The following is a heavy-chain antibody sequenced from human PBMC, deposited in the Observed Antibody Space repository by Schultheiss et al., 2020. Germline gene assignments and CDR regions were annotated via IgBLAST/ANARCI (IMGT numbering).Heavy chain of an antibody. CDR3: ARRPRYYYDSSGPQGYYYYYYGMDV. D-gene: IGHD3-22*01. Sequence: SETLSLTCAVSGASVSNSNWWTWVRQPPGKGLEWIGSIYYSGSTYYNPSLKSRVTISVDTSKNQFSLKLSSVTAADTAVYYCARRPRYYYDSSGPQGYYYYYYGMDVWGQGTTVTVSS. CDR1: GASVSNSNW. CDR2: IYYSGST. J-gene: IGHJ6*02. V-gene: IGHV4-4*02.